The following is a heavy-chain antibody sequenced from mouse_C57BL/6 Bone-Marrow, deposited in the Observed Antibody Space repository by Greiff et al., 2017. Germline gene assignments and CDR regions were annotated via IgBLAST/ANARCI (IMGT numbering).Heavy chain of an antibody. J-gene: IGHJ2*01. D-gene: IGHD1-1*01. Sequence: VQLQQPGAELLKPGASVNVSCKSSGYTFTSYWMHWVQQPPGQALEWIGRIHPSDSDTNYNQKFKGKATLTVDKSSSTAYMQLSSLTSEDSAVYYCAPLIYYYGSSYFDYWGQGTTLTVSS. CDR2: IHPSDSDT. CDR1: GYTFTSYW. V-gene: IGHV1-74*01. CDR3: APLIYYYGSSYFDY.